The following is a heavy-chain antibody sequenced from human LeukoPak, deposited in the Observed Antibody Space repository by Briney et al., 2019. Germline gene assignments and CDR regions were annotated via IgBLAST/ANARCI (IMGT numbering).Heavy chain of an antibody. V-gene: IGHV3-48*03. Sequence: PGGSLRLSCAASGFTFSSYEMNWVRQAPGKGLEWVSYISSSGSTIYYADSVKGRFTISRDNAKNSLYLQMNSLRAEDTAVYYCARGIPSWGGSAFDIWGQGAMVTVSS. CDR1: GFTFSSYE. J-gene: IGHJ3*02. D-gene: IGHD3-10*01. CDR2: ISSSGSTI. CDR3: ARGIPSWGGSAFDI.